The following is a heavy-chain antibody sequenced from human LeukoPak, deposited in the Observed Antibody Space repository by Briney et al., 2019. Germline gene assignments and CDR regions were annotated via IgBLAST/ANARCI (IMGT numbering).Heavy chain of an antibody. CDR3: ARMLGAYYYDSCGNLFDY. CDR2: IIPIFGTA. CDR1: GGTISSYA. V-gene: IGHV1-69*05. J-gene: IGHJ4*02. Sequence: SVKVSCKVSGGTISSYAISWVRQAPGQGLEWMGGIIPIFGTANYAQKFQGRVTITTDESTSTAYMELSSLRSEDTAVYYCARMLGAYYYDSCGNLFDYSGQGTLLTVSS. D-gene: IGHD3-22*01.